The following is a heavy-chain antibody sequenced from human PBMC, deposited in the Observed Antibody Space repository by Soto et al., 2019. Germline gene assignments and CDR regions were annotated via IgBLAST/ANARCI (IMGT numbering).Heavy chain of an antibody. CDR1: DHA. Sequence: EVQLLESGGGLAQPGGSLRLSCTATDHAMSWVRQAPGKGPEWVSAISGSGDVTHYGDSVKGRFTISRDNSKNTMYLQMDSLRVDDTAVYYCATRIYTTIPGGMDVWGQGTTVTVSS. J-gene: IGHJ6*02. CDR2: ISGSGDVT. CDR3: ATRIYTTIPGGMDV. D-gene: IGHD2-2*02. V-gene: IGHV3-20*04.